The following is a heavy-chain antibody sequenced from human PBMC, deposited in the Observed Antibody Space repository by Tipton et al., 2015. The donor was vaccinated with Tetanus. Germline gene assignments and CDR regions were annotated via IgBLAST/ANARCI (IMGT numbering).Heavy chain of an antibody. J-gene: IGHJ4*02. CDR2: INPNSGGT. Sequence: QSGAEVKKPGASVKVSCKASGYTFTGYYMHWVRQAPGQGLEWMGWINPNSGGTNYAQKFQGRVTMTRDTSIGTAYMELSRLRSDDTAVYYCARDLARYNLNSTGVGYWGQGTLVTVSS. D-gene: IGHD1-7*01. CDR3: ARDLARYNLNSTGVGY. CDR1: GYTFTGYY. V-gene: IGHV1-2*02.